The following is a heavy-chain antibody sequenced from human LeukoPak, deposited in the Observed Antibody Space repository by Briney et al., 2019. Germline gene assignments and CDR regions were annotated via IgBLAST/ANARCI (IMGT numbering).Heavy chain of an antibody. J-gene: IGHJ3*02. CDR2: IIPIFGTA. D-gene: IGHD1-26*01. CDR3: AGSYLTAFDI. CDR1: GGTFSSHA. V-gene: IGHV1-69*01. Sequence: GSSVKVSCKASGGTFSSHAISWVRQAPGQGLEWMGGIIPIFGTANYAQKFQGRVTITADESTSTAYMELSSLRSEDTAVYYCAGSYLTAFDIWGQGTMVTVSS.